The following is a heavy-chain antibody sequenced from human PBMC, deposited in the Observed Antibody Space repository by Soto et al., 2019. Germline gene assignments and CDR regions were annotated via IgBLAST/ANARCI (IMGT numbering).Heavy chain of an antibody. CDR3: AKGLEVTVFGVVTIYDY. CDR2: ISGGGGRT. Sequence: EVQLLESGGGLVQPGGSLRLSCAASGFNFSSYAMSWVRQAPGKGLEWVSVISGGGGRTNYAGSVKGRFTISRDNSKHTLYIEMNILRAEDTAVYYCAKGLEVTVFGVVTIYDYWGQGTLVTVSS. D-gene: IGHD3-3*01. J-gene: IGHJ4*02. V-gene: IGHV3-23*01. CDR1: GFNFSSYA.